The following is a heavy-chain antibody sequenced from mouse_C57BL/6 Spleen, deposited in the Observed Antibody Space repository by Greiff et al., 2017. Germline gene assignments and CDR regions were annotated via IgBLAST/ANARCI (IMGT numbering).Heavy chain of an antibody. J-gene: IGHJ2*01. CDR3: ARRTTVVATPYFEY. V-gene: IGHV1-81*01. D-gene: IGHD1-1*01. CDR1: GYTFTSYG. Sequence: VQLQQSGAELARPGASVKLSCKASGYTFTSYGISWVKQRTGQGLEWIGEIYPRSGNTYYNEKFKGKATLTADKSSSTAYMELRSLTSEDSAVYFCARRTTVVATPYFEYWGQGTTLTVAS. CDR2: IYPRSGNT.